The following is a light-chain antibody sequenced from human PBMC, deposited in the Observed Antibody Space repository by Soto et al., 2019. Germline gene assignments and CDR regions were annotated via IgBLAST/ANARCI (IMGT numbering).Light chain of an antibody. Sequence: DIQMTQSPSSLSASVGDRVTITCRASQSISSYLNWYQQKPGKAPKLLIYAASSLESGVPSRFSGSGSGTDFTPPNSMLQPEDFATYYCQQSYSTPPTFGQGTKVEIK. CDR2: AAS. V-gene: IGKV1-39*01. CDR1: QSISSY. J-gene: IGKJ1*01. CDR3: QQSYSTPPT.